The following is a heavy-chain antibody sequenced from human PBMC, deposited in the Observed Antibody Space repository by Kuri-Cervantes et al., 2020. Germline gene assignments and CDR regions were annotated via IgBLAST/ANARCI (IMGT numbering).Heavy chain of an antibody. J-gene: IGHJ4*02. V-gene: IGHV3-49*04. CDR1: GFTFSSYG. CDR3: TSRMFGMVIKDFDY. CDR2: IRSVGTT. Sequence: GGSLRLSCAASGFTFSSYGMHWVRQAPGKGLEWVGFIRSVGTTEYAASVKGRFTISRDDSKSIAYLQMNSLKIEDTAVYYCTSRMFGMVIKDFDYWGLGTRVTVSS. D-gene: IGHD3-3*01.